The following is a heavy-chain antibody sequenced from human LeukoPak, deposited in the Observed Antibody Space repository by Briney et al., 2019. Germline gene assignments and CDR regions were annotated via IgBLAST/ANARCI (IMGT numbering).Heavy chain of an antibody. J-gene: IGHJ4*02. Sequence: PSETLSLTCTVSGGSISGSYWTWVRQPAGKGLEWIGRIYSNEITNYNPSLRSRVTMSVDTSKNQCSLNLTSVTAADTAVYYCARGSGAATNEALDYWGQGTLVTVSS. CDR3: ARGSGAATNEALDY. CDR2: IYSNEIT. V-gene: IGHV4-4*07. D-gene: IGHD1-26*01. CDR1: GGSISGSY.